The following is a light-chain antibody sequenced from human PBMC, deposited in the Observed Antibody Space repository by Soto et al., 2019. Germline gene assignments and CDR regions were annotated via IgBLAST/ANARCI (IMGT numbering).Light chain of an antibody. J-gene: IGKJ2*01. CDR2: GAS. CDR3: QQYNNWPYT. CDR1: QSVSNN. V-gene: IGKV3-15*01. Sequence: EIVLTQSPGTLSLSPGERANLSCRASQSVSNNLAWFQQKPGQAPRLLIYGASTRATGIPARFSGSGSGTEFTLTINSLQSEDLAVYYCQQYNNWPYTFGQGTKLEV.